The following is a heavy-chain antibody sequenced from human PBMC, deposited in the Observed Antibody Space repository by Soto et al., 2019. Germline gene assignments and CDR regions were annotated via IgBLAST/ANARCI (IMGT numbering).Heavy chain of an antibody. CDR1: GFTFSSYW. D-gene: IGHD2-8*01. V-gene: IGHV3-74*01. CDR2: ITSHGSTP. J-gene: IGHJ3*02. Sequence: EVQLVESGGTLVQPGGSLRLSCAASGFTFSSYWMHWVRQTPGTGLVWVSRITSHGSTPTYADSVKGRFTISRDNAKNTLYLQMNSLRAEDTAVYYCARGNGHDFDIWGQGTMVTVSS. CDR3: ARGNGHDFDI.